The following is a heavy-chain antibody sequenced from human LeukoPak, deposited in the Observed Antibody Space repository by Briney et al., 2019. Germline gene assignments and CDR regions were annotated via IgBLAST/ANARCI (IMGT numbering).Heavy chain of an antibody. J-gene: IGHJ4*02. CDR1: GFTFSNCG. CDR3: ARDLYTDSSNV. V-gene: IGHV3-33*01. CDR2: MWYDGTNK. D-gene: IGHD5-18*01. Sequence: GGSLRLSCAASGFTFSNCGIHWVRQAPGKGLEWVAVMWYDGTNKYYADSVKGRFTISRDISKNTLYLQMNSLRAEDTAVYFCARDLYTDSSNVWGQGTLVTVSS.